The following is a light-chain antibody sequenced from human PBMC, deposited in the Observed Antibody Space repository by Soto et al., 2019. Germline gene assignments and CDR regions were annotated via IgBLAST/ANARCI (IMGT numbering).Light chain of an antibody. CDR1: QSLSCSY. CDR3: QHYESWPLT. CDR2: GAS. V-gene: IGKV3-20*01. J-gene: IGKJ4*01. Sequence: EIVLTQSPGTLSLSPGERATLSCRASQSLSCSYLAWYQHSPGQAPRLLIYGASTRATGIPDRCSSRGYGSDFTLAISRLEPEDFAVYYCQHYESWPLTYGGGTKVEIK.